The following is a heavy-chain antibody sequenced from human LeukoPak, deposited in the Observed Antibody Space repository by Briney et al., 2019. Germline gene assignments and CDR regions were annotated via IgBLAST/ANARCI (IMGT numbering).Heavy chain of an antibody. J-gene: IGHJ4*02. Sequence: GGSLRLSCAASGFTFSSYWMHWVRQVPGKGLVWVSRINSDGSSTDYADSVKGRFTISRDNAENTLYLQMNSLTAEDTAVYYCAREYYYDSSGSDYWGQGTLVTVSS. V-gene: IGHV3-74*01. D-gene: IGHD3-22*01. CDR2: INSDGSST. CDR1: GFTFSSYW. CDR3: AREYYYDSSGSDY.